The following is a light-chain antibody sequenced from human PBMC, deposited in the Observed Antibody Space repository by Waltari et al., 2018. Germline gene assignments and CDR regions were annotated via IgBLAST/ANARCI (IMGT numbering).Light chain of an antibody. J-gene: IGLJ1*01. CDR2: DNN. CDR3: GTWDSSLSGYV. V-gene: IGLV1-51*01. CDR1: SSHIGNNY. Sequence: QSVLTQPPSVSAAPGQKVTISCSGSSSHIGNNYVSWYQQLPGTAPKLLIYDNNKRPSGIPDRFSGSKSDTSAILGITGLQTGDEADYYCGTWDSSLSGYVIGTGTKVTVL.